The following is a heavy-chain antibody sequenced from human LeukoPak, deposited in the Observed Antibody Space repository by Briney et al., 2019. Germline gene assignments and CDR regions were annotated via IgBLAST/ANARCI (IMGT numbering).Heavy chain of an antibody. V-gene: IGHV3-73*01. J-gene: IGHJ4*02. CDR2: IRNKANSYAT. D-gene: IGHD2-2*01. CDR3: TGRGRTRCAVDSIDF. CDR1: GFTFSGSG. Sequence: GGSLRLSCATSGFTFSGSGVHWVRQASGKGLEWVGRIRNKANSYATAYAESVKGRFTISRDDSKSTAYLQMNSLKIEDTAVYYCTGRGRTRCAVDSIDFWGQGTLVTVSS.